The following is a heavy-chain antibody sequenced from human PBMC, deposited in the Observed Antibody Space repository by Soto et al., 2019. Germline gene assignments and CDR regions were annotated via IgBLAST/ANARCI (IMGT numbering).Heavy chain of an antibody. J-gene: IGHJ5*02. V-gene: IGHV4-31*03. CDR1: GGSISSGGYY. D-gene: IGHD3-10*01. CDR2: IYYSGST. Sequence: SETLSLTCTVSGGSISSGGYYWSWIRQHPGKGLEWIGYIYYSGSTYYNPSLKSRVTISVDTSKNQFSLKLSSVTAADTAVYYCARGYMTRYYGSGTKTFDPWGQGTLVTVSS. CDR3: ARGYMTRYYGSGTKTFDP.